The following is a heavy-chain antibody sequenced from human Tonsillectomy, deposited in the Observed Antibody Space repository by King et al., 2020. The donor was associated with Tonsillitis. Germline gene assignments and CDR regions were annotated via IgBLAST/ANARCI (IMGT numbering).Heavy chain of an antibody. Sequence: QLQESGPGLVKPSQTLSLTCTVSGASINSGDYFWTWDRQPPGKSLELIGYIFSSGSTYYNASLKSRVTISLDTFKNQFSLKLSSVAAADTAVYYCARGTGAIFGVVLISGYAFDIWGLGTMVTVSS. CDR2: IFSSGST. CDR1: GASINSGDYF. J-gene: IGHJ3*02. V-gene: IGHV4-30-4*01. CDR3: ARGTGAIFGVVLISGYAFDI. D-gene: IGHD3-3*01.